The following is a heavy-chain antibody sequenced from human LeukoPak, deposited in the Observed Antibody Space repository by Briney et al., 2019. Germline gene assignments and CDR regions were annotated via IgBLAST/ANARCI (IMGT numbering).Heavy chain of an antibody. D-gene: IGHD1-26*01. CDR1: GYTFTSYY. Sequence: ASVKVSCKASGYTFTSYYMHWVRQAPGQGLEWMGGIIPIFGTANYAQKFQGRVSMTTDTSTSTVYMELRRLTSDDTAVYYCARGGRWELPRPYAFDIWGQGTMVTVSS. J-gene: IGHJ3*02. CDR3: ARGGRWELPRPYAFDI. CDR2: IIPIFGTA. V-gene: IGHV1-46*01.